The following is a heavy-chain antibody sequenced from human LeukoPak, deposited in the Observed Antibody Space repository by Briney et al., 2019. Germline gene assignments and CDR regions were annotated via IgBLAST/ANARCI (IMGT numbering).Heavy chain of an antibody. J-gene: IGHJ4*02. CDR2: TYYRSKWYY. D-gene: IGHD1-26*01. CDR1: GDSVSSNSAA. Sequence: SQTLSLTCAISGDSVSSNSAAWNWIRQSPSRGLEWLGRTYYRSKWYYDYAVAVKSRISINPDTSKDQFSLQLSSVTPEDTAVYYCARDPVGGSTIFDYWGQGTLVTVSS. CDR3: ARDPVGGSTIFDY. V-gene: IGHV6-1*01.